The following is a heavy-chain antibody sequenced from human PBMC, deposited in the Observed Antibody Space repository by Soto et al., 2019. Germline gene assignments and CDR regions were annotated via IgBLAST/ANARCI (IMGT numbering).Heavy chain of an antibody. J-gene: IGHJ6*03. V-gene: IGHV1-18*01. D-gene: IGHD2-15*01. Sequence: QVQLVQSGAEVKQPGASVKVSCKASGYTFTSYGISWVRQAPGQGLEWMGWISAYNGNTNYAQKLQGRVTMTTDTSTSTAYMELRSLRSDDTAVYYCARINVVAATSYYYYYMDVWGKGTTVTVSS. CDR2: ISAYNGNT. CDR3: ARINVVAATSYYYYYMDV. CDR1: GYTFTSYG.